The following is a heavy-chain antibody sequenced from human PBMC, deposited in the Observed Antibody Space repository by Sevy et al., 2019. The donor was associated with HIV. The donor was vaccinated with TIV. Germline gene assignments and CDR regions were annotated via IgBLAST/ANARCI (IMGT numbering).Heavy chain of an antibody. CDR2: IYYNGNT. CDR1: DGSMSSYY. V-gene: IGHV4-59*01. J-gene: IGHJ4*02. Sequence: SETLSLTCTVSDGSMSSYYWSWIRQPPGKGLEWIGYIYYNGNTNYNPSLESRVTMSIHTSMKQLSLKLRSVTAADTAMYYCARGTRDGYNLYFYSWGQGTLVTVSS. CDR3: ARGTRDGYNLYFYS. D-gene: IGHD5-12*01.